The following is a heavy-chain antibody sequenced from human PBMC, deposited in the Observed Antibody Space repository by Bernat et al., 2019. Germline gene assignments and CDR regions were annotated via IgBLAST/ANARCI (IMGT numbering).Heavy chain of an antibody. CDR3: ARGRVATTFYYYYYMDV. D-gene: IGHD5-24*01. V-gene: IGHV4-34*01. CDR1: GGSFSGYY. Sequence: QVQLQQWGAGLLKPSETLSLTCAFYGGSFSGYYWSWIRQPPGKGLEWIGEINHSGSTNYNPSLKSRVTISVDTSKNQFSLKLSSVTAADTAVYYCARGRVATTFYYYYYMDVWGKGTTVTVSS. J-gene: IGHJ6*03. CDR2: INHSGST.